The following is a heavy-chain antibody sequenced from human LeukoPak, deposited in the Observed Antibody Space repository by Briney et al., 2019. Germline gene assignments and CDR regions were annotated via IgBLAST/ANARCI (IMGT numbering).Heavy chain of an antibody. CDR2: IYYSGST. V-gene: IGHV4-31*03. Sequence: SETLSLTCTVSGGSISGGGYYWSWIRQHPGKGLEWIGYIYYSGSTYYNPSLKSRVTISVDTSKNQFSLKLSSVTAADTAVYYCARDWYYYDSSGYYQYYGMDVWGQGTTVTVSS. CDR1: GGSISGGGYY. CDR3: ARDWYYYDSSGYYQYYGMDV. D-gene: IGHD3-22*01. J-gene: IGHJ6*02.